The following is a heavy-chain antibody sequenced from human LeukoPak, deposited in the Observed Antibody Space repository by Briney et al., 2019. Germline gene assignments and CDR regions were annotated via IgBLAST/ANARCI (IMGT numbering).Heavy chain of an antibody. Sequence: ASVKVSCKASGYTFTSYYMHWVRQAPGQGLEWMGIINPSGGSTSYAQKFQGRVTITTDESTSTAYMELSSLRPEDTAVYYCAGGVVDTAMVSWGQGTLVTVSS. D-gene: IGHD5-18*01. CDR2: INPSGGST. CDR1: GYTFTSYY. V-gene: IGHV1-46*01. J-gene: IGHJ4*02. CDR3: AGGVVDTAMVS.